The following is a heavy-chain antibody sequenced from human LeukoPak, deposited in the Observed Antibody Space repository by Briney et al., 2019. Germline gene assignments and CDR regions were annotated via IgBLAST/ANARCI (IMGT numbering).Heavy chain of an antibody. CDR3: AREYQRWLQY. CDR1: GFTFSNYA. J-gene: IGHJ4*02. V-gene: IGHV3-64*04. Sequence: QPGGSLRLSCSVSGFTFSNYAMYWVRQAPGKGLEYISAISSNGGSTYYADSVKGRFTISRDNSKNTLYLQMNSLRAEDTAVYYCAREYQRWLQYWGQGTLVTVSS. D-gene: IGHD5-24*01. CDR2: ISSNGGST.